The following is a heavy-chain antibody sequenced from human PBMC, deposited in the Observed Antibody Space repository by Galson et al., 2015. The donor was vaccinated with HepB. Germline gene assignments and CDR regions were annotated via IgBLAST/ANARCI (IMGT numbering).Heavy chain of an antibody. CDR1: QFTLSEYH. D-gene: IGHD3-16*01. CDR2: ISDTGSSI. V-gene: IGHV3-11*01. CDR3: ARVRPVKYYYDSSRYYYIDV. J-gene: IGHJ6*03. Sequence: SLRLSCAAFQFTLSEYHMRWIRQAPGKGLEWISYISDTGSSIYYADSVKGRFTITRDNAENSLYLQMNNLRAEDTAVYYCARVRPVKYYYDSSRYYYIDVWGKGTTVTVSS.